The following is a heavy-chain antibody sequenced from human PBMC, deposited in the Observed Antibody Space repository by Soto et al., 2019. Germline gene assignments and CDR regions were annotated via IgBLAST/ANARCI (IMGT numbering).Heavy chain of an antibody. CDR2: IDPSDSYT. D-gene: IGHD3-3*01. J-gene: IGHJ6*02. Sequence: PGESLKISCKGSGYSFTSYWISWVRQMPGKGLEWMGRIDPSDSYTNYSPSFQGHVTISADKSISTAYLQWSSLKASDTAMYYCARLGDTRGYYYYYGMDVWGQGITVTVSS. CDR3: ARLGDTRGYYYYYGMDV. CDR1: GYSFTSYW. V-gene: IGHV5-10-1*01.